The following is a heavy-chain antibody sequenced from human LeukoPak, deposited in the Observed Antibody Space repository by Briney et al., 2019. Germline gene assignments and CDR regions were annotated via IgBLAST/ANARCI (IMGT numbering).Heavy chain of an antibody. D-gene: IGHD3-22*01. CDR2: IYTSGGT. CDR1: GGSIGSYY. Sequence: PSETLSLTCTVSGGSIGSYYWSWIRQPAGKGLEWIGRIYTSGGTVYNPSLKSRVTMSVDTSKNQFSLKLSSATAADTAVYYCARGVFYYDTSGRGYYFDYWGQGTLVTVSS. V-gene: IGHV4-4*07. CDR3: ARGVFYYDTSGRGYYFDY. J-gene: IGHJ4*02.